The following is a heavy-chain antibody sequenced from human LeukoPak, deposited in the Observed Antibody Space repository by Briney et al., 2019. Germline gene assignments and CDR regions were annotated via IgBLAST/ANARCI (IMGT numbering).Heavy chain of an antibody. Sequence: PGGSLRLSCAASGFTFSSYGMHWVRQAPGKGLEWVAFIRYDGSNKYYADSVKGRFTISRDNSKNTLYLQMNSLRAEDTAVYYCARAGGSGSYDLNLGFDPWGQGTLVTVSS. V-gene: IGHV3-30*02. CDR1: GFTFSSYG. CDR2: IRYDGSNK. CDR3: ARAGGSGSYDLNLGFDP. D-gene: IGHD3-10*01. J-gene: IGHJ5*02.